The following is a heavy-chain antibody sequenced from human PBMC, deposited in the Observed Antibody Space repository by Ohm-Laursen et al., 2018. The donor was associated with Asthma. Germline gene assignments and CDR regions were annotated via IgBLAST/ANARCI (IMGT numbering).Heavy chain of an antibody. D-gene: IGHD1-26*01. V-gene: IGHV3-21*01. Sequence: GSLRLSCAAFGYTFSRYSIHWVRQIPGKGLEWVASISTASSFIYYADSVRGRFTTSRDNARNSVYLQMNSLRAEDTALYYCVSSGSEWELPGREYSLHHWGEGTLVTVSS. CDR2: ISTASSFI. CDR3: VSSGSEWELPGREYSLHH. CDR1: GYTFSRYS. J-gene: IGHJ1*01.